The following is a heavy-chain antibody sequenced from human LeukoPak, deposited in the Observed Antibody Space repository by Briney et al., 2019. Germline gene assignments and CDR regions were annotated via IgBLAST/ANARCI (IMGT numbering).Heavy chain of an antibody. J-gene: IGHJ3*02. CDR2: INWNGGST. CDR3: ARGHYYDSLWGAFDI. CDR1: GFTFDDYG. Sequence: RPGGSLRLSCAASGFTFDDYGMSWVRQAPGKGLEWVSGINWNGGSTGYADSVKGRFSISRDNAKNSLYLQMNSLRAEDTALYYCARGHYYDSLWGAFDIWGQGTMVTVSS. V-gene: IGHV3-20*04. D-gene: IGHD3-22*01.